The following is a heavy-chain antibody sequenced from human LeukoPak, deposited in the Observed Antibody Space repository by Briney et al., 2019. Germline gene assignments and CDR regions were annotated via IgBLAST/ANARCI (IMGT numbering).Heavy chain of an antibody. J-gene: IGHJ4*02. CDR2: IIPMFGTT. CDR1: VGTFSSYT. V-gene: IGHV1-69*01. D-gene: IGHD3-10*01. Sequence: GASVKVSCKASVGTFSSYTISRVRQAPGQGLEWMGGIIPMFGTTSYAQKFQGRVTITADESTSTAYMELSSLRSEDTAVYYCAREMGSLEYWGQGTLVIVSS. CDR3: AREMGSLEY.